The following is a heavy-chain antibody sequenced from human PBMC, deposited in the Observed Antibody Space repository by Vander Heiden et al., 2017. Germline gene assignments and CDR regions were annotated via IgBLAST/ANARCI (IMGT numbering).Heavy chain of an antibody. Sequence: QVQLVESGGGLVKPGGSLRLSCAAAGFTFSDYYTSWTPKAPGKVLEWVSNVSQSANTIYYADSVKGRFTISRDNADNLLYLHMNSLRAEDTAVYYCARDPAFDLWGRGTLVTVSS. CDR1: GFTFSDYY. J-gene: IGHJ2*01. CDR2: VSQSANTI. V-gene: IGHV3-11*01. CDR3: ARDPAFDL.